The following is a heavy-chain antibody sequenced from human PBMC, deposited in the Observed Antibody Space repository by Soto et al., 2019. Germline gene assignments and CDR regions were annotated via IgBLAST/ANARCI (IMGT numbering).Heavy chain of an antibody. V-gene: IGHV3-15*07. Sequence: EVQLVESGGGLVKPGGSLRLSCAASGFIFSNAWMNWVRQAPGKGLEWVGHIKSNADGGTKDYAAPVKGRFTISRDDSKNTLYLQMNSLKTEDTAVYYRATDPYARDCWGQGTLVTVSS. CDR3: ATDPYARDC. CDR2: IKSNADGGTK. J-gene: IGHJ4*02. CDR1: GFIFSNAW. D-gene: IGHD2-2*01.